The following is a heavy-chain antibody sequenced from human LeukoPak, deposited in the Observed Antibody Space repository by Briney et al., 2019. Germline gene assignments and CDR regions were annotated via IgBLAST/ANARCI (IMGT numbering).Heavy chain of an antibody. J-gene: IGHJ4*02. Sequence: GESLRLSCAASGFTFSYYAMSWVRQAPGKGLEWVSAISGSGGSTYYADSVKGRFTISRDNSKNTLYLQMNSLRAEDTAVYYCAKDSPKWELLYYFDYWGQGTLVTVSS. CDR3: AKDSPKWELLYYFDY. D-gene: IGHD1-26*01. CDR1: GFTFSYYA. V-gene: IGHV3-23*01. CDR2: ISGSGGST.